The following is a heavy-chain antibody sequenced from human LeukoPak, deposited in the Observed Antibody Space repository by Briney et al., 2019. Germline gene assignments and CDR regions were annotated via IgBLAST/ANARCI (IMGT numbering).Heavy chain of an antibody. CDR3: ARETYCSGGSCYSNSYYYYGMDV. J-gene: IGHJ6*02. Sequence: SQTLSLTCAISGDSVSSNSAAWNWIRQSPSRGLKWLGRTYYRSKWYNDYAVSVKSRITINPDTSKNQFSLQLNSVTPEDTAVYYCARETYCSGGSCYSNSYYYYGMDVWGQGTTVTVSS. V-gene: IGHV6-1*01. CDR2: TYYRSKWYN. CDR1: GDSVSSNSAA. D-gene: IGHD2-15*01.